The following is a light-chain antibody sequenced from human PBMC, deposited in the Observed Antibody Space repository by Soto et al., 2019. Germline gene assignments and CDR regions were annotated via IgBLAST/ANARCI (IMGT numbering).Light chain of an antibody. CDR1: QGIGNA. Sequence: IQITHSQSSLSASLVYRRSIXPLPSQGIGNALGWYQQKPGKPPKVLIYGASNLQSGVPPRFSGSGSGTDFTLAISSLQPEDSATYYCLQDINYPWTFGQGTKVDIK. CDR3: LQDINYPWT. CDR2: GAS. V-gene: IGKV1-6*01. J-gene: IGKJ1*01.